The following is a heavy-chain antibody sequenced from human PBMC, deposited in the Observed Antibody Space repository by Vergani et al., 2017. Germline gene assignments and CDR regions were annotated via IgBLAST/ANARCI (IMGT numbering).Heavy chain of an antibody. J-gene: IGHJ6*03. Sequence: QVQLVQSGAEVKKPGASVKVSCKASGYTFTGYYMHWVRQAPGQGLEWMGWINPNSGGTNYAQKFQGRVTITRDKSISTAYMELSRLRSDDTAVYYCARDGPVPKCSSTSCHYYYYYYMDVWGKGTTVTVSS. CDR1: GYTFTGYY. CDR3: ARDGPVPKCSSTSCHYYYYYYMDV. D-gene: IGHD2-2*01. V-gene: IGHV1-2*02. CDR2: INPNSGGT.